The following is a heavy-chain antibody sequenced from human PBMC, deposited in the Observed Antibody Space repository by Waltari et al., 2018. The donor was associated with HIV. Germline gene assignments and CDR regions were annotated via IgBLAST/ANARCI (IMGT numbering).Heavy chain of an antibody. CDR2: IYYSGST. J-gene: IGHJ4*02. V-gene: IGHV4-59*01. CDR1: GGSISGYY. D-gene: IGHD6-6*01. Sequence: QVHLQESGPGLVKPSETLSLTCTVSGGSISGYYWNWIRQPPGKGLEWIGYIYYSGSTHYNPSLQSRITIAVDTSKSQFSLKLSSVTAADTAVYYCARVPGVSSIAARRFDYWGQGSLVTVSS. CDR3: ARVPGVSSIAARRFDY.